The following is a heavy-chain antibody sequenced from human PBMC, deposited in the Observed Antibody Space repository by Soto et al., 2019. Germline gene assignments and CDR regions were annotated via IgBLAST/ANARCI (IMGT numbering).Heavy chain of an antibody. CDR2: INPSGGGP. D-gene: IGHD3-16*01. J-gene: IGHJ3*01. CDR3: ARSDIGGDGALDV. CDR1: GYTFTNYY. Sequence: QVQLMQSGAEVKQPGASVKVSCKASGYTFTNYYMHWVRQVPGQGLEWMGIINPSGGGPAHAQNFRRRLTTTSDTSTTTSYMELNSLRSEDTAVYFCARSDIGGDGALDVWGQGTMVTVSS. V-gene: IGHV1-46*03.